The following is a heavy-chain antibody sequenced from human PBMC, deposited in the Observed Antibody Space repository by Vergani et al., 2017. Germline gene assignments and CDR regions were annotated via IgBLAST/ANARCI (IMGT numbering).Heavy chain of an antibody. D-gene: IGHD3-10*01. CDR3: ARELSYYYGSGSDDYNPYYYEGMDV. V-gene: IGHV1-8*03. J-gene: IGHJ6*02. Sequence: QVQLVQSGAEVKKPGASVKVSCKASGYTFTSYDINWVRQATGQGLEWMGWMNPNSGNTGYAQKFQGRVTITRNTSISTAYMELSSLRSEDTAVYFCARELSYYYGSGSDDYNPYYYEGMDVWGPGTTVTVSS. CDR2: MNPNSGNT. CDR1: GYTFTSYD.